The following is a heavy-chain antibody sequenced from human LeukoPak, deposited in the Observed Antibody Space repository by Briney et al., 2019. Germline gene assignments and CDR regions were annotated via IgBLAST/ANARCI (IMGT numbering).Heavy chain of an antibody. V-gene: IGHV5-51*01. D-gene: IGHD3-3*01. Sequence: GESLKISCKGSGYSFTSYWIAWVRQMPGKGLEWMGIIYPRDSETRYSPSFQGQVTISADKSIRTAYLQWSSLKASDTAMYYCARLNDFWSGYLKYYFDYWGLGTLVTVSS. CDR2: IYPRDSET. J-gene: IGHJ4*02. CDR3: ARLNDFWSGYLKYYFDY. CDR1: GYSFTSYW.